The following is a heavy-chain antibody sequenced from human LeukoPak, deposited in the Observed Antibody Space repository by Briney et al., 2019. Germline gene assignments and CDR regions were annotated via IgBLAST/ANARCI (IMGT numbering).Heavy chain of an antibody. V-gene: IGHV1-46*01. D-gene: IGHD2-15*01. CDR1: GYTFTGYY. CDR2: INPGGGST. Sequence: GASVKVSCKASGYTFTGYYLHWVRQAPGQGFGWRGIINPGGGSTPYAQKFQGRVTMTRDTSTSTVYMELSSLRSDDTALYFCAREAGIGTWIGYCSGDNCRTRFDYWGQGTPVTVSS. CDR3: AREAGIGTWIGYCSGDNCRTRFDY. J-gene: IGHJ4*02.